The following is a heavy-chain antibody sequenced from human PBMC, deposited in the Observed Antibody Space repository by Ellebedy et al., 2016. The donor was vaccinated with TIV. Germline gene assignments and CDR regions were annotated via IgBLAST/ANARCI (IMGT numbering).Heavy chain of an antibody. D-gene: IGHD1-26*01. Sequence: GGSLRLXCAASGFTITSYWMSWVRQAPGKGLEWVANINQDGSEKYYVDSVKGRFTISRDNAKNSLFLQMNSLRAEDTAVYYCARAVGGPDSRWGQGTLVTVSS. CDR2: INQDGSEK. CDR1: GFTITSYW. CDR3: ARAVGGPDSR. V-gene: IGHV3-7*01. J-gene: IGHJ4*02.